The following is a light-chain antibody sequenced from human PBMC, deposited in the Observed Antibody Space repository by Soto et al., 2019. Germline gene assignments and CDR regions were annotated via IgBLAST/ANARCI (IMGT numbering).Light chain of an antibody. CDR3: HQYGSSPAT. CDR1: QSVSSN. Sequence: EIVMTQSPATLSVSPGERATLSCRASQSVSSNLAWYQQKPGQAPRLLIYGASIMATGIPDRFSGSGSGTDFTLTISRLEPEDFAVYYCHQYGSSPATFGPGTKVDIK. V-gene: IGKV3-20*01. CDR2: GAS. J-gene: IGKJ1*01.